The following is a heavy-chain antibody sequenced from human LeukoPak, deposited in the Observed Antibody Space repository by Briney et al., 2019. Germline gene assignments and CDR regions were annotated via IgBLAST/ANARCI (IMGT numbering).Heavy chain of an antibody. Sequence: GGSLRLSCAASGFTFSSYAMSWVRHAPGKGLEWVSAISGSGGSTYYADSVKGRFTISRDNSKNTLYLQMNSLRSEDTAVYCCAKGTDYYDSSGPADYWGQGTLVTVSS. D-gene: IGHD3-22*01. V-gene: IGHV3-23*01. CDR2: ISGSGGST. CDR3: AKGTDYYDSSGPADY. J-gene: IGHJ4*02. CDR1: GFTFSSYA.